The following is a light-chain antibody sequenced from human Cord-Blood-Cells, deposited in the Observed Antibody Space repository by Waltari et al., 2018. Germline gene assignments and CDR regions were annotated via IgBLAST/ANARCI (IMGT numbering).Light chain of an antibody. CDR3: QQYNSYPCT. CDR2: AAS. Sequence: DIQLTQSPSSLSAFVGDSVTITRRASQGISNYLAWFQQKPGKAPKSLIYAASNLQRGVPSKFSGSGSVTDFALTINRLQPEDFATYCGQQYNSYPCTFNQGTKLEIK. J-gene: IGKJ2*02. CDR1: QGISNY. V-gene: IGKV1-16*02.